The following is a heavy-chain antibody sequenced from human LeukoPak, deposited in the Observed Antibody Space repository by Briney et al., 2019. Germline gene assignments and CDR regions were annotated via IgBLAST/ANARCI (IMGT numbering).Heavy chain of an antibody. CDR3: AKYNMIVVVRSAFDI. J-gene: IGHJ3*02. D-gene: IGHD3-22*01. V-gene: IGHV3-23*01. CDR2: ISGSGGST. CDR1: GGAFSGYY. Sequence: SSETLSLTCAVYGGAFSGYYWSWIRQPPGKGLEWVSAISGSGGSTYYADSVKGRFTISRDNSKNTLYLQMNSLRAEDTAVYYCAKYNMIVVVRSAFDIWGQGTMVTVSS.